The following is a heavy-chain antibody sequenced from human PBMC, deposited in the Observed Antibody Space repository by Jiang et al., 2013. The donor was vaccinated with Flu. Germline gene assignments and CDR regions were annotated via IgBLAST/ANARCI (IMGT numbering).Heavy chain of an antibody. V-gene: IGHV1-18*01. D-gene: IGHD2-2*01. CDR1: GYTFTSYG. Sequence: GAEVKKPGASVKVSCKASGYTFTSYGLSWVRQAPGQGLEWMGWISPYNGNTNYAQRLQDRVTMTTDTSTTTAYMELRSLRSDDTAVYYCVRDLGPDGTRLDVWGQGTTVTVSS. CDR3: VRDLGPDGTRLDV. CDR2: ISPYNGNT. J-gene: IGHJ6*01.